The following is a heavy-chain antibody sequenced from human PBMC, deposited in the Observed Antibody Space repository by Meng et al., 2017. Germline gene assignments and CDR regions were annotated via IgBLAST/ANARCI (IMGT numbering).Heavy chain of an antibody. CDR1: GGSISSSSYY. CDR2: IYYSGST. V-gene: IGHV4-39*07. Sequence: SETLSLACTVSGGSISSSSYYWGWIRQPPGKGLEWIGSIYYSGSTYYNPSLKSRVTISVDTSKNQFSLKLSSVTAADTAVYYCARQYSGSYETYDYWGQGTLVTVSS. J-gene: IGHJ4*02. CDR3: ARQYSGSYETYDY. D-gene: IGHD1-26*01.